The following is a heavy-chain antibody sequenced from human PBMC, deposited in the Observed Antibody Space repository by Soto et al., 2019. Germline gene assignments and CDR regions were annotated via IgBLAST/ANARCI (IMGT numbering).Heavy chain of an antibody. V-gene: IGHV3-7*01. CDR3: ARATSVDAY. D-gene: IGHD5-12*01. J-gene: IGHJ4*02. Sequence: EVQLLESGGDLVQPGGSLRLSCAASGFAFSGYWMSWVRQAPGKGLEGVANIKQDGSEKYYVDSVKGRFTISRANAKNSLYLQMNSLSVEDTAVYYCARATSVDAYWGQGTLVTVSS. CDR2: IKQDGSEK. CDR1: GFAFSGYW.